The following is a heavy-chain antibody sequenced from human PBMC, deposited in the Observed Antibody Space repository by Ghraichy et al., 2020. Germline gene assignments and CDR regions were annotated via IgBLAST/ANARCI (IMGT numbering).Heavy chain of an antibody. CDR1: GGTFSSYA. CDR3: AREADSSGDAFDI. CDR2: IIPIFGTA. V-gene: IGHV1-69*06. J-gene: IGHJ3*02. Sequence: SVKVTCKASGGTFSSYAISWVRQAPGQGLEWMGGIIPIFGTANYAQKFQGRVTITADKSTSTAYMELSSLRSEDTAVYYCAREADSSGDAFDIWGQGTMVTVSS. D-gene: IGHD3-22*01.